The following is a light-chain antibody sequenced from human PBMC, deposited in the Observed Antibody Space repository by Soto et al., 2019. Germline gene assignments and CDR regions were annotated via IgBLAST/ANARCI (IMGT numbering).Light chain of an antibody. CDR1: SSNLGNNY. CDR2: DNN. Sequence: QSVLTQPPSVSAAPGQKVNISCSGSSSNLGNNYVSWYQQLPGTAPKLLIYDNNKRPSGIPDRFSGSKSGTSATLGITGLQTGDEADYYCGTWDSSLSAYVFGTGTKLTVL. CDR3: GTWDSSLSAYV. V-gene: IGLV1-51*01. J-gene: IGLJ1*01.